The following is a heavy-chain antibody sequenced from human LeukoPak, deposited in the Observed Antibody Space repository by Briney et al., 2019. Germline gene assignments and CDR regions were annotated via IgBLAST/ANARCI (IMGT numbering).Heavy chain of an antibody. V-gene: IGHV4-39*01. CDR1: GDSIGSSSDW. CDR2: IKSGGSP. Sequence: SETLSLTCTVSGDSIGSSSDWWGWIRQPPGKGLEWVGHIKSGGSPNYNPPLKSRVTISVDTSKNQFSLTVSSVTAADTAVYYCARADQRSGWYGKDAFDIWGQGTMVTVSS. J-gene: IGHJ3*02. CDR3: ARADQRSGWYGKDAFDI. D-gene: IGHD6-19*01.